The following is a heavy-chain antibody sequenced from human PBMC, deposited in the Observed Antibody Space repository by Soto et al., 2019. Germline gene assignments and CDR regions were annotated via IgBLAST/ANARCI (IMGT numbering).Heavy chain of an antibody. Sequence: QVQLQESGPGLMKPSGTLSLTCAVSGGSISTNWWSWVRQPPGKGLEWIGEIYHSGRTNYNPSLMNRATVSMDKSQNLRSLNLNSVTAADTAVYYCARHIAVSGTRGFDFWGQGTLVTVSS. CDR2: IYHSGRT. J-gene: IGHJ4*02. D-gene: IGHD6-19*01. CDR3: ARHIAVSGTRGFDF. CDR1: GGSISTNW. V-gene: IGHV4-4*02.